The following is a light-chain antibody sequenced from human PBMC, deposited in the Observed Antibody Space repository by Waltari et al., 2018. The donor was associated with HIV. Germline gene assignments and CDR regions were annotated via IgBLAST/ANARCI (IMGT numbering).Light chain of an antibody. CDR2: SNN. J-gene: IGLJ2*01. CDR1: SSNIGDTA. V-gene: IGLV1-44*01. Sequence: QSVLTQPPSVSGTPGPRVTLSCSGSSSNIGDTAVSWYQQFPGTTPKLAIYSNNQRPSGVPDRFSGSKSGTSASLAISGLQSEDEADYYCATLDDSLNGPVFGGGTKVTVL. CDR3: ATLDDSLNGPV.